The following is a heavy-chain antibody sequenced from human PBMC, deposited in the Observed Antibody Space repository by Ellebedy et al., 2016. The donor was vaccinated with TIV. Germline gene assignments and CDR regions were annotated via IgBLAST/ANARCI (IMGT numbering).Heavy chain of an antibody. J-gene: IGHJ6*02. Sequence: GESLKISCTASGFMFSSYEMHWVRQAPGKGLEWVAFIRYDGTNKYYADSVKGRFTISRDNSMNTLYLQMNSLSAEDTAVYYCANSGSYFSYYGMDVWGQGTTVTVSS. V-gene: IGHV3-30*02. D-gene: IGHD1-26*01. CDR1: GFMFSSYE. CDR3: ANSGSYFSYYGMDV. CDR2: IRYDGTNK.